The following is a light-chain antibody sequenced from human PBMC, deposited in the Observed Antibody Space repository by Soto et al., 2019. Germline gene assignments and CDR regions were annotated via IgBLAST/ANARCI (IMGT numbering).Light chain of an antibody. J-gene: IGLJ2*01. CDR3: AAWDDSLNGYVV. V-gene: IGLV1-44*01. Sequence: QSVLTQPPSASGTPGQRVTISCSGSRYNIGSNTVNWYQQVPGTAPRLLIHRDHQRPSGVPDRFSGSKPGTSASLAISGLQSEDEADYYCAAWDDSLNGYVVFGGGTQLTVL. CDR1: RYNIGSNT. CDR2: RDH.